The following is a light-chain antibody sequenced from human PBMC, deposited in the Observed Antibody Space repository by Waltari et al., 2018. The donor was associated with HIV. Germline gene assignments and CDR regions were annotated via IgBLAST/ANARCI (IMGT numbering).Light chain of an antibody. CDR2: GAT. CDR1: QSVSSNS. J-gene: IGKJ1*01. CDR3: QQYNTSPWT. V-gene: IGKV3-20*01. Sequence: EIVLTQSPGTLSLSPGERATLSCRASQSVSSNSLGWYQQKPGQAPRLLIYGATSRATGIPDRFSGSGSGTDCSLTISRLEPEDFAVYYCQQYNTSPWTFGQGTKVEIK.